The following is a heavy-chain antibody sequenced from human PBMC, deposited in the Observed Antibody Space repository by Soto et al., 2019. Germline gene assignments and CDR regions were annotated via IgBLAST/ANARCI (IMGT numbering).Heavy chain of an antibody. J-gene: IGHJ6*03. D-gene: IGHD6-13*01. CDR3: AKGGSQGYYYMDV. Sequence: QVQLVESGGGVVQPGRSLRLSCAASGFTFSSYAIHWVRQAPGKGLEWVAVISSNGRNKFYADSVKGRFTISRDNSKNTLYLEMNSLSAEDTAVYYCAKGGSQGYYYMDVWGKGTTVTVSS. CDR2: ISSNGRNK. V-gene: IGHV3-30*18. CDR1: GFTFSSYA.